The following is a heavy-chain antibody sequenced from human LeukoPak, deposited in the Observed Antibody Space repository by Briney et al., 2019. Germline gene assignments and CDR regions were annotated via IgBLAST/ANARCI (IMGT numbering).Heavy chain of an antibody. CDR3: ARDVVVAAIYYVMDV. D-gene: IGHD2-15*01. J-gene: IGHJ6*04. CDR2: IYSGGST. V-gene: IGHV3-53*01. Sequence: GGSLRLSCAASGFTVSSNYMSWVRQARGKGREWVSVIYSGGSTYYADSVKGRFTISRDNSKNTLYLQMNSLRAEDTAVYYCARDVVVAAIYYVMDVWGKGTTVTVSS. CDR1: GFTVSSNY.